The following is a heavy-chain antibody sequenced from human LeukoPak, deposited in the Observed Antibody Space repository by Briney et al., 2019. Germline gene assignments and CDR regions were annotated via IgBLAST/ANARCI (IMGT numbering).Heavy chain of an antibody. V-gene: IGHV4-4*02. Sequence: KPSGTLSLTCVASGASISSSDWWSWVRQSPGKGLEWIGEIYYTGSRNYNPSLKSRVAMSVDTSKNQFSLELTSVTAADTAVYYCARAAPSGGIRIAAAGTTIRPRRADFDYWGQGTLVTVSS. D-gene: IGHD6-13*01. CDR3: ARAAPSGGIRIAAAGTTIRPRRADFDY. CDR2: IYYTGSR. CDR1: GASISSSDW. J-gene: IGHJ4*02.